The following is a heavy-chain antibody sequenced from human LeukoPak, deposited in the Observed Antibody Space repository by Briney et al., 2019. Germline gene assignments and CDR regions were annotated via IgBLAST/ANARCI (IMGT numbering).Heavy chain of an antibody. J-gene: IGHJ3*01. CDR2: IISSGSTI. CDR1: GFTIISYE. D-gene: IGHD2-2*02. V-gene: IGHV3-48*03. Sequence: GGSLRLSCAASGFTIISYEMNWVGQPPGRGLEGFACIISSGSTIYYADCFNDRLTISRDNANNSLSLQLNSLRAEDTAVYYCARGSCSSTSCYKWNARGAFDGWGQGTMVTVSS. CDR3: ARGSCSSTSCYKWNARGAFDG.